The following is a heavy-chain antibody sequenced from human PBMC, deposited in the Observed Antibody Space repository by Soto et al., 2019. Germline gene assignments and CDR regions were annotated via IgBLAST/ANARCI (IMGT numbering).Heavy chain of an antibody. CDR3: ARGRWELLRVYFDY. J-gene: IGHJ4*02. V-gene: IGHV4-4*07. Sequence: SETLSLTCTVSGGSISSYYWSRIRQPAGKGLEWIGRIYTSGSTNYNPSLKSRVTMSVDTSKNQFSLKLSSVTAADTAVYYCARGRWELLRVYFDYWGQGTLVTVSS. CDR1: GGSISSYY. CDR2: IYTSGST. D-gene: IGHD1-26*01.